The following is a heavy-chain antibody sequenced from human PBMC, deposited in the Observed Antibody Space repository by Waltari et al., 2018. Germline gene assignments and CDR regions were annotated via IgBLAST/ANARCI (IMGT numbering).Heavy chain of an antibody. CDR2: MYFSGTK. J-gene: IGHJ2*01. Sequence: VQLQESGPGLVKPSETLSLRCNVSGDSIRSHFWRWIRQAPGKGLEWIGHMYFSGTKDYNLSLKSRVAISIDTSKNQFSLELTSVTDADTAVYYCARQDYYYVKGYFDLWGRGTLVTVSS. CDR1: GDSIRSHF. V-gene: IGHV4-59*08. D-gene: IGHD3-22*01. CDR3: ARQDYYYVKGYFDL.